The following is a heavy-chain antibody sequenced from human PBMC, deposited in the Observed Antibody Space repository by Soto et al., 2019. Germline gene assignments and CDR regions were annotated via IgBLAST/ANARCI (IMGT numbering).Heavy chain of an antibody. D-gene: IGHD1-1*01. CDR3: ARGRLTIQQGFYI. CDR1: GGSIGSGGYY. J-gene: IGHJ3*02. Sequence: SETLSLTCTVSGGSIGSGGYYWSWILQDPGKGLEWLGYIYSNGNTYYNPSLKSRLVISSDTSQNLFSLRLSSVTAADTGMYFCARGRLTIQQGFYIWGQGTMVTVS. V-gene: IGHV4-31*03. CDR2: IYSNGNT.